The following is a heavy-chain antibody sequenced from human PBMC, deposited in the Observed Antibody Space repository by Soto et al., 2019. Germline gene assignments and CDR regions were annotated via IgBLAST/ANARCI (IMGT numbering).Heavy chain of an antibody. Sequence: SVKVSCKASGGTFSSYAISWVRQAPGQGLEWMGGIIPIFGTANYAQKFQGRVTITADESTSTAYMELSSLRSEDTAVYYCAIGNTGTLASVVAATHHYYYGMDVWGQGTTVTVSS. J-gene: IGHJ6*02. V-gene: IGHV1-69*13. CDR1: GGTFSSYA. CDR2: IIPIFGTA. D-gene: IGHD2-15*01. CDR3: AIGNTGTLASVVAATHHYYYGMDV.